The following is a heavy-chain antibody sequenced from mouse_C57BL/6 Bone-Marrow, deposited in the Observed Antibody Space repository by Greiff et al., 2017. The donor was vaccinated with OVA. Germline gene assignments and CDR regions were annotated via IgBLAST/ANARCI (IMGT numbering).Heavy chain of an antibody. D-gene: IGHD1-1*01. CDR1: GYTFTSYW. CDR3: ASEGSCYCGSSYWYFDD. J-gene: IGHJ1*03. CDR2: IDPSDSYT. V-gene: IGHV1-69*01. Sequence: QVQLQQPGAELVMPGASVKLSCKASGYTFTSYWMHWVKQRPGQGLEWIGEIDPSDSYTNYNQKFKGKSTLTVDKSSSTAYMQLSSLTSEDSVVYDCASEGSCYCGSSYWYFDDWGKGTTVTVSS.